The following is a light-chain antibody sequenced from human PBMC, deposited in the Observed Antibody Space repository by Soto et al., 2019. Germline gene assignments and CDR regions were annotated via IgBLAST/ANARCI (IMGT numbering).Light chain of an antibody. CDR2: DVN. J-gene: IGLJ1*01. CDR1: SSDVGGYDY. Sequence: VLTQPASVSGSPGQSITISCTGTSSDVGGYDYVSWYQQLPGKAPKLLIYDVNNRPSGVSHRFSGSKSGNTASLTISGLQAEDEADYYCSSYTGSSTFVFGTGTKVTVL. CDR3: SSYTGSSTFV. V-gene: IGLV2-14*01.